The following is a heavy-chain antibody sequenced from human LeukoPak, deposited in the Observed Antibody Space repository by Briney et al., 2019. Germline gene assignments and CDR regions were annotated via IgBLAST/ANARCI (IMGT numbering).Heavy chain of an antibody. CDR3: ARVHGEGPTREYYYYYMDV. Sequence: SETLSLTCTVSGYSISSGYYWGWIRQPPGKGLEWIGSSYHSGSTYYNTSLKSRVTISVDTSKNQFSLKLSSVTAADTAVYYCARVHGEGPTREYYYYYMDVWGKGTTVTVSS. CDR2: SYHSGST. V-gene: IGHV4-38-2*02. CDR1: GYSISSGYY. J-gene: IGHJ6*03. D-gene: IGHD4-11*01.